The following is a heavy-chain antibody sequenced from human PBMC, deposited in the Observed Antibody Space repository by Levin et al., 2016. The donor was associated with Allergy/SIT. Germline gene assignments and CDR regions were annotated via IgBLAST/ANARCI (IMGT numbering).Heavy chain of an antibody. CDR3: VRDYGSGSYRYYGMDV. Sequence: VRQAPGKGLEWVAVIWYDGSKKHYADSVKGRFTISRDNSKSTLYLQMDSLRAEDTAVYYCVRDYGSGSYRYYGMDVWGQGTTVTVSS. V-gene: IGHV3-33*01. CDR2: IWYDGSKK. J-gene: IGHJ6*02. D-gene: IGHD3-10*01.